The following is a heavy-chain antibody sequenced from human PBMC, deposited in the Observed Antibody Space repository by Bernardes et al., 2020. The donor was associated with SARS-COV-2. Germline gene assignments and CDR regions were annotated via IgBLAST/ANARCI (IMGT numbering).Heavy chain of an antibody. CDR2: IDWDDDK. CDR3: ARFRGAVAGIGVYYYYGMDV. Sequence: SGDTLSKPTQTITLTCPFSGFSLSPSGMCVSWIRQPPGKALEWLALIDWDDDKYYSTSLKTRLTISKDTSKNQVVLTMTNMDPVDTATYYCARFRGAVAGIGVYYYYGMDVWGQGTTVTVSS. D-gene: IGHD6-19*01. CDR1: GFSLSPSGMC. J-gene: IGHJ6*02. V-gene: IGHV2-70*01.